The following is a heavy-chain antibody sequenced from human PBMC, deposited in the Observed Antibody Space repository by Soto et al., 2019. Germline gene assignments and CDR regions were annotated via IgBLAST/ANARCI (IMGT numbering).Heavy chain of an antibody. Sequence: PGESLKISCKGSGYSFTNYWIGWVRQMPGKGLEWMGIIYPGDSDTTYSPSFQGQVTISADKSISTAYLQWSSLKASDTAIYYCARRYYYDTSGYLRGFDIWGQGTMVTVSS. CDR3: ARRYYYDTSGYLRGFDI. V-gene: IGHV5-51*01. D-gene: IGHD3-22*01. CDR2: IYPGDSDT. J-gene: IGHJ3*02. CDR1: GYSFTNYW.